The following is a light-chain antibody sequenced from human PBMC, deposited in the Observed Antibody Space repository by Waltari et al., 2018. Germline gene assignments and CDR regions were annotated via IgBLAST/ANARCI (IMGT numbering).Light chain of an antibody. J-gene: IGKJ1*01. CDR2: QVS. V-gene: IGKV2-30*02. CDR1: SLVHRGGNRY. Sequence: SLVHRGGNRYLNWFQQRPGQSPRRLSYQVSMRDSGVPDRFSGSGSGNDFTLKISRVEADDVGVYYCMQGTHLPRTFGQGTKVEVK. CDR3: MQGTHLPRT.